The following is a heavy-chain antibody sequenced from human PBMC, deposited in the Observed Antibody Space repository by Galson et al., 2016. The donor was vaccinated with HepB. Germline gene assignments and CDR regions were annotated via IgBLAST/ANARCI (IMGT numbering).Heavy chain of an antibody. J-gene: IGHJ6*02. CDR2: LSSTSSTI. Sequence: SLRLSCAVSGFSFSSYNMNWVRQAPGKGLEWVPFLSSTSSTIYYADSVKGRFTISRDNAKNSLYLQMNSLRDEDTAVYYCSRELMGSKEYYYYGMDVWGQGTTVTVSS. CDR3: SRELMGSKEYYYYGMDV. V-gene: IGHV3-48*02. D-gene: IGHD1-26*01. CDR1: GFSFSSYN.